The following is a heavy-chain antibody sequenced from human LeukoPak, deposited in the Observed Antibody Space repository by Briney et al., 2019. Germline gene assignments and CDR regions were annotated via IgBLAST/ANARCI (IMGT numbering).Heavy chain of an antibody. Sequence: ASVKVSCKASGFTLAIYSLHWVRQAPGQGLEWMGIIHPTGGRTTYAQRFQGRLTMTRDTSTSTVYMELSSLRSEDTAVYYCARDPIGSRWPYYFDFWGQGTLVTVSS. D-gene: IGHD6-13*01. CDR2: IHPTGGRT. CDR3: ARDPIGSRWPYYFDF. CDR1: GFTLAIYS. V-gene: IGHV1-46*01. J-gene: IGHJ4*02.